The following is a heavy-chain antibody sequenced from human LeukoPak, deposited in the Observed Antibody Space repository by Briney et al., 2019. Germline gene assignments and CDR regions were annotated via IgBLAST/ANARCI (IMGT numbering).Heavy chain of an antibody. J-gene: IGHJ6*02. V-gene: IGHV3-72*01. CDR1: GFTLSDHY. Sequence: GGSLRLSCVGSGFTLSDHYMDWVRQVPGKGPEWVGRTRNKVKSYSTEYAASVKGRFTISSDDSKNSVFLQMNNLGADDSAVYYCARSGGPTQADYPYNATHVWGQGTTVTVSS. CDR3: ARSGGPTQADYPYNATHV. CDR2: TRNKVKSYST. D-gene: IGHD1-26*01.